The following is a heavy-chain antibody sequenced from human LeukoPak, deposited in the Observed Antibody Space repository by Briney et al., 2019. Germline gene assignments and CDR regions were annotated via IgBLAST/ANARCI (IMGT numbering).Heavy chain of an antibody. J-gene: IGHJ2*01. D-gene: IGHD1-14*01. CDR2: LYYNGNT. CDR1: GASSSSTPYS. V-gene: IGHV4-39*07. Sequence: PSGTLSLTCAVSGASSSSTPYSWGWIRQSPGKGLEWIGSLYYNGNTYYNPSLKSRVTIVKDASNKQFSLKLTSVTAADTAVYYCARRFPDGPYWFFDLWGHGTTVTVSS. CDR3: ARRFPDGPYWFFDL.